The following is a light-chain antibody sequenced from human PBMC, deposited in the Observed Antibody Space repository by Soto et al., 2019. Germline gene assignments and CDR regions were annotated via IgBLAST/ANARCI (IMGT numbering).Light chain of an antibody. J-gene: IGLJ1*01. Sequence: QSALTQPASVSGSPGQSITISCTGTRSDLGGCNYVSWYRQHPGKAPELMIYDVVNRPSGVSDRLSGSKSGNRASLAISGLQTDYEADYYRSSYTSTSTLYVFGTGTKLTVL. CDR1: RSDLGGCNY. CDR2: DVV. CDR3: SSYTSTSTLYV. V-gene: IGLV2-14*03.